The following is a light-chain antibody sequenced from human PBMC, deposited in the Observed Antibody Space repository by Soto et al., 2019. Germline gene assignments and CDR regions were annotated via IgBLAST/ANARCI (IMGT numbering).Light chain of an antibody. V-gene: IGLV2-14*01. CDR3: SSYTSSNTLV. CDR1: SSDIGGYNY. CDR2: EVT. Sequence: QSALTQPDSVSGSPGQSITISCTGGSSDIGGYNYVSWFQQHPGKAPKLMIYEVTNRPSGVSNRFSGSKSGSTASLTISGLQAEDEADYYCSSYTSSNTLVFGTGTKLTVL. J-gene: IGLJ1*01.